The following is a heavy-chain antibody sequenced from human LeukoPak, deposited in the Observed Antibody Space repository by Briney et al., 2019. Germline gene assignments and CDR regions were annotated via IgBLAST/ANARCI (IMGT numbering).Heavy chain of an antibody. J-gene: IGHJ4*02. D-gene: IGHD1-14*01. CDR1: GGSISSSSYY. Sequence: SETLSLTCTVSGGSISSSSYYWGWIRQPPGKGLEWIGYIYYSGSTYYNPSLKSRVTISVDTSKNQFSLKLSSVTAADTAVYYCARVPEPIRLVDYWGQGTLVTVSS. CDR2: IYYSGST. CDR3: ARVPEPIRLVDY. V-gene: IGHV4-30-4*08.